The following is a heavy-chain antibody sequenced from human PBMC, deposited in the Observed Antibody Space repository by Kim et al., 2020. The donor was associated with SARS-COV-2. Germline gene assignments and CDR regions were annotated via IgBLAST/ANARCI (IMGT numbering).Heavy chain of an antibody. CDR1: GFTFTGYA. CDR3: LKGGWGWIWDH. V-gene: IGHV3-23*01. Sequence: GGSLRLSCTTSGFTFTGYAMSWVRQAPGKGLEWVSSIDGSDGTTYYVDSVKGRFTISRDDSKSTLYLWMTSWRADDTAVYYCLKGGWGWIWDHWGEGAHVTVAS. D-gene: IGHD2-2*03. CDR2: IDGSDGTT. J-gene: IGHJ4*02.